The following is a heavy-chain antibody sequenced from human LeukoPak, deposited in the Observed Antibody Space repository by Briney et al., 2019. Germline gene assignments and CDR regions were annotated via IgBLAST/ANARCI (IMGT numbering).Heavy chain of an antibody. J-gene: IGHJ3*02. CDR1: GYTFTSYD. Sequence: ASVKVSCKASGYTFTSYDINWVRQATGQGLEWMGWMNPNSGNTGYAQKFQGRVTITRNTSISTAYMELSSLRSEDTAVYYCVRGAGIAAAAGAFDIWGQGTMVTVSS. D-gene: IGHD6-13*01. CDR3: VRGAGIAAAAGAFDI. V-gene: IGHV1-8*03. CDR2: MNPNSGNT.